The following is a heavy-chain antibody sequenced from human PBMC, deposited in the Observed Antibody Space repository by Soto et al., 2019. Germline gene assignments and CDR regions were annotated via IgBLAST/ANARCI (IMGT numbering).Heavy chain of an antibody. V-gene: IGHV1-18*01. CDR3: ARGRYGNY. D-gene: IGHD1-1*01. J-gene: IGHJ4*02. CDR1: GYTFTSYG. Sequence: QVHLVQSGAEVKKPGASVKVSCKASGYTFTSYGISWVRQAPGQGHEWMGWISAHNGNTDYAQKLQGRVIVTRDTSTSTAYMELRSLRTDDTAVYYCARGRYGNYWGQGARVTVSS. CDR2: ISAHNGNT.